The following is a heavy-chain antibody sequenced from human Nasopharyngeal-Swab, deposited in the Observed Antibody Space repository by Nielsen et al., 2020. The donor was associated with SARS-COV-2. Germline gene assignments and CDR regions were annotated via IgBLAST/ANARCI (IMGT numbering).Heavy chain of an antibody. CDR2: IRVSGDTT. CDR3: AKVKSGTSYDAFDI. J-gene: IGHJ3*02. D-gene: IGHD1-26*01. CDR1: GFPFSNYA. V-gene: IGHV3-23*01. Sequence: GESLKTSCTAPGFPFSNYAMTWVRQAPGKGLEWVSSIRVSGDTTYYADSVKGRFTISRDSSKNTLYLQMNSLRAEDTALYYCAKVKSGTSYDAFDIWGQGTMVTVSS.